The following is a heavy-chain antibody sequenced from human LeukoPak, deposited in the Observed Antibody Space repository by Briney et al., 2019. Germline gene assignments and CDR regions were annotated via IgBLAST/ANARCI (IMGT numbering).Heavy chain of an antibody. V-gene: IGHV3-48*03. CDR1: GFTFSSYE. Sequence: GGSLRLSCAASGFTFSSYEMNWVRQAPGKGLEWVSYISSSGSTIYCADSVKGRFTISRDNAKNSLYLQMNSLRAEDTAVYYCARGSKYQLLWGQGYYYYGMDVWGKGTTVTVSS. J-gene: IGHJ6*04. D-gene: IGHD2-2*01. CDR2: ISSSGSTI. CDR3: ARGSKYQLLWGQGYYYYGMDV.